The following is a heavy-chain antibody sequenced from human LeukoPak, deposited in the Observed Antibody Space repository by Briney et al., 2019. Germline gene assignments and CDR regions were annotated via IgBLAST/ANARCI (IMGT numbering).Heavy chain of an antibody. CDR3: AREPYYGSGSRWFDP. CDR2: INHSGST. J-gene: IGHJ5*02. Sequence: SETLSLTCAVYGGSFSGYYWSWIRQPPGKGLEWIGEINHSGSTNYNPSLKSRVTISVDTSKNQFSPKLSSVTAADTAVYYCAREPYYGSGSRWFDPWGQGTLSPSPQ. D-gene: IGHD3-10*01. V-gene: IGHV4-34*01. CDR1: GGSFSGYY.